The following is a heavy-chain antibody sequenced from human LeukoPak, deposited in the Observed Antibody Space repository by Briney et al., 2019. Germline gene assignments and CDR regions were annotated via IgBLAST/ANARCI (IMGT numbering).Heavy chain of an antibody. Sequence: PGGSLRLSCAASGFTFSSYEMNWVRQAPGKGLEWVSYISSSGSTIYYADSVKGRFTISRDNAKNSLYLQMNSLRAEDTAVYYCARGQRITTVRGIAFDIWGQGTMVTVSS. CDR2: ISSSGSTI. V-gene: IGHV3-48*03. D-gene: IGHD3-10*01. J-gene: IGHJ3*02. CDR3: ARGQRITTVRGIAFDI. CDR1: GFTFSSYE.